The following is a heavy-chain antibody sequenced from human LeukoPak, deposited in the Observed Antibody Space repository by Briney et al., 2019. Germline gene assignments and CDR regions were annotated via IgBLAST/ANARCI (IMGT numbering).Heavy chain of an antibody. D-gene: IGHD1-1*01. V-gene: IGHV1-2*02. CDR2: INPNSGGT. J-gene: IGHJ4*02. CDR3: ASSRYNWNIDY. CDR1: GYTFTDYY. Sequence: VASVKVSCKASGYTFTDYYLHWVRQAPGQGLEWMGWINPNSGGTNYAQKFQGRVTMTRDTSISTAYMELSRLRSDDTAVYYCASSRYNWNIDYWGQGTLVTVSP.